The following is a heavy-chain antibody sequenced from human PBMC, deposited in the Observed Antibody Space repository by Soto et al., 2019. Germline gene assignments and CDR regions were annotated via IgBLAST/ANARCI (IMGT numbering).Heavy chain of an antibody. Sequence: EVQLVESGGGLVQPGGSLRLSCAASGFTFSNYWMYWVRQAPGKGLVWVSRINSDGSVSSYAASVKGRLTISRDNVKNTLYLKMDSLRAEDTAVYYCARGDCVGGTCYSLAGSFYYYMDVWGKGTTVTVFS. CDR3: ARGDCVGGTCYSLAGSFYYYMDV. D-gene: IGHD2-15*01. CDR2: INSDGSVS. CDR1: GFTFSNYW. V-gene: IGHV3-74*01. J-gene: IGHJ6*03.